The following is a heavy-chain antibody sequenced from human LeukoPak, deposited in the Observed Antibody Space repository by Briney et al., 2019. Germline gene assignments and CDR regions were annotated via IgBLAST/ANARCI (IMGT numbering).Heavy chain of an antibody. CDR3: ARVPGPILTGFYYYGMDV. CDR2: IYYSGST. D-gene: IGHD3-9*01. Sequence: PSETLSLTCTVSGGSISSYYWSWIRQPPGKGLEWIGYIYYSGSTNYNPSLKSRVTISVDTSKNQFSLKLSSVTAADTAVYYCARVPGPILTGFYYYGMDVWGQGTTVTVSS. CDR1: GGSISSYY. J-gene: IGHJ6*02. V-gene: IGHV4-59*01.